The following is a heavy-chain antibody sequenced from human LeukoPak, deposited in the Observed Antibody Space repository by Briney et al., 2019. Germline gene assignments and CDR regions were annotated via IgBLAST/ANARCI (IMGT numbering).Heavy chain of an antibody. CDR2: INPSGGST. V-gene: IGHV1-46*01. CDR1: GYTFCTHW. Sequence: GASVKVSCKASGYTFCTHWMHWVRQAPGQGLEWMGIINPSGGSTSYAQKFQGRVTMTRDTSTSTVCMELSSLRSEDTAVYYCGKGGATKSGDYYYYYMDVWGKGTTVTISS. CDR3: GKGGATKSGDYYYYYMDV. D-gene: IGHD1-26*01. J-gene: IGHJ6*03.